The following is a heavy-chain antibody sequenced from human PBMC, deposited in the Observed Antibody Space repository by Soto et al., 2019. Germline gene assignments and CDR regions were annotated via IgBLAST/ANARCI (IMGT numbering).Heavy chain of an antibody. Sequence: QVQLVQSGAEVKKPGSSVRVSCKASGGTFSSYAINWVRQAPGQGLEWVGGIIPIFNTANYGPKFQGRVTITVDEPTSKGTESGAGITPALTTETYGTKSEGRVTIAVNDPTATAYTDRRTRRSEDTAVYYCAENRITETAVFSDRGQGPLVTVPS. CDR2: IIPIFNTA. CDR3: TKSEGRVTIAVNDPTATAYTDRRTRRSEDTAVYYCAENRITETAVFSD. V-gene: IGHV1-69*01. J-gene: IGHJ4*02. D-gene: IGHD1-1*01. CDR1: GGTFSSYA.